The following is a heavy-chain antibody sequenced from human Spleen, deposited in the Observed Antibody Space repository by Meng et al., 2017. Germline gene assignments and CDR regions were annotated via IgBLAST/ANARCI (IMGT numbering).Heavy chain of an antibody. J-gene: IGHJ4*02. Sequence: SETLSLTCTVSGYSISSGYYWGWIRQPPGKGLEWIGSIYHSGDNYYNPSLKSRVTISIDTYKNQFSLKLTSVTAADTAVYYAARGLVAVSGNVDYWGQGTLVTVSS. CDR3: ARGLVAVSGNVDY. V-gene: IGHV4-38-2*02. CDR1: GYSISSGYY. D-gene: IGHD6-19*01. CDR2: IYHSGDN.